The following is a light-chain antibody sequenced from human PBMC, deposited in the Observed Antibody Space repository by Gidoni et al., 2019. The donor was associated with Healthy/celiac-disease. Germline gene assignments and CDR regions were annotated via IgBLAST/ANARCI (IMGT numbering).Light chain of an antibody. J-gene: IGKJ2*01. CDR2: AAS. V-gene: IGKV1-39*01. Sequence: DIQMTQSPSSLSASVGDRVTITCRASQSISSYLNWYQQKPGKAPKLLIYAASSLQSGGPSRFSGSGSGTDFTLTISSLQPEDFATYYCQQSYSTFYTFGQGTKLEIK. CDR3: QQSYSTFYT. CDR1: QSISSY.